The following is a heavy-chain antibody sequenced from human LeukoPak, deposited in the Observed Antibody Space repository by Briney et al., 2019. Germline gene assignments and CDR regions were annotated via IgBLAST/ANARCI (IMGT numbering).Heavy chain of an antibody. V-gene: IGHV3-74*01. CDR2: INSDGSKT. CDR1: GFFFNTYW. CDR3: AREGSLEYYFDY. D-gene: IGHD3-10*01. J-gene: IGHJ4*02. Sequence: PGGSLRLSCAASGFFFNTYWMHWVRQAPGKGLVWVSRINSDGSKTSHADSVKGRFTISRDNAKNTLYLQMNGLRAEDPAVYYCAREGSLEYYFDYWGRGTLVTVSS.